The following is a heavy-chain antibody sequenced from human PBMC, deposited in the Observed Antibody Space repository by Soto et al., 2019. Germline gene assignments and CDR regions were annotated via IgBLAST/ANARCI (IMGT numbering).Heavy chain of an antibody. Sequence: QVQLVESGGGVVQPGRSLRLSCAASGFTFSSYGMHWVRQAPGKGLEWVAVISYDGSNKYYAGSVKGRFTISRDNSKNTLYLQMNSLRAEDTAVYYCAKPPGPYYYYYYGMDVWGQGTTVTVSS. J-gene: IGHJ6*02. CDR3: AKPPGPYYYYYYGMDV. CDR1: GFTFSSYG. CDR2: ISYDGSNK. V-gene: IGHV3-30*18.